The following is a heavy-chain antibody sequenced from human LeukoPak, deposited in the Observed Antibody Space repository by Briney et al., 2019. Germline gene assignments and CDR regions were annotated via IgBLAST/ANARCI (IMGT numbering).Heavy chain of an antibody. D-gene: IGHD2-15*01. J-gene: IGHJ4*02. CDR1: GFTFSSYS. CDR3: ASWEVVAATRPFDY. Sequence: GGSLRLSCAASGFTFSSYSMNWVRQAPGKGLECVSSISSSSSYIYYADSVKGRFTISRDNAKNSLYLQMNSLRAEDTAVYYCASWEVVAATRPFDYWGQGTLVTVSS. CDR2: ISSSSSYI. V-gene: IGHV3-21*01.